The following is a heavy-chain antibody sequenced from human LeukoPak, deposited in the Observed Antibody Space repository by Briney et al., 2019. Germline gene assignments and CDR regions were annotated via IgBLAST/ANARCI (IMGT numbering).Heavy chain of an antibody. CDR3: ARATYPYYYMDV. V-gene: IGHV4-59*01. CDR2: FYYSGST. CDR1: GGSISSDY. Sequence: PSETLPLTCTVSGGSISSDYWSWIRQPPGKGLEWIGYFYYSGSTNYNPSLKSRVSISGDTSKHQFSLRLSSVTTVDTAVCYCARATYPYYYMDVWGKGTTVTVSS. J-gene: IGHJ6*03.